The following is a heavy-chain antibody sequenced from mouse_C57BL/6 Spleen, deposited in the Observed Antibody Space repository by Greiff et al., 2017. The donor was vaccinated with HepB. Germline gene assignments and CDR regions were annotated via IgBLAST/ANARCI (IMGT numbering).Heavy chain of an antibody. CDR2: IDPANGNT. CDR1: GFNIKNTY. V-gene: IGHV14-3*01. CDR3: ARGVYYGNYGRYFDV. D-gene: IGHD2-1*01. Sequence: VQLQQSVAELVRPGASVKLSCTASGFNIKNTYMHWVKQRPEQGLEWIGRIDPANGNTKYAPKFQGKATITADTSSNTAYLQLSSLTSEDTAIYYCARGVYYGNYGRYFDVWATGTTVTVSS. J-gene: IGHJ1*03.